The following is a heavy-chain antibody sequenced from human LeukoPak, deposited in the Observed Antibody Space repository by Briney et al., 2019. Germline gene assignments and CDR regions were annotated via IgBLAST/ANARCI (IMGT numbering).Heavy chain of an antibody. CDR1: GGSISSSSYY. J-gene: IGHJ4*02. Sequence: SETLSLTCTVSGGSISSSSYYRGWIRQPPGKGLEWIGSIYYSGSTYYNPSLKSRVTISVDTSKNQFSLKLSSVTAADTAVYYCARHVGWVPENDYWGQGTLVTVSS. D-gene: IGHD1-26*01. CDR2: IYYSGST. V-gene: IGHV4-39*01. CDR3: ARHVGWVPENDY.